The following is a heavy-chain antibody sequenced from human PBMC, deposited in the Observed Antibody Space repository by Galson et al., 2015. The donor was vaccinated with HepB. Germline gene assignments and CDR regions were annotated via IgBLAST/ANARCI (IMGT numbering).Heavy chain of an antibody. J-gene: IGHJ4*02. CDR2: IYWDDNK. CDR3: AHSVVRYSGYDSSFDY. V-gene: IGHV2-5*02. D-gene: IGHD5-12*01. CDR1: EFSLSTSGVG. Sequence: PALVKPTQTLTLTCTFSEFSLSTSGVGVGWIRQPPGKALEWLALIYWDDNKRYSPSLKSRLTITKDTSKNQVVLTMTNMDPVDTATYYCAHSVVRYSGYDSSFDYWGQGTLVTVSS.